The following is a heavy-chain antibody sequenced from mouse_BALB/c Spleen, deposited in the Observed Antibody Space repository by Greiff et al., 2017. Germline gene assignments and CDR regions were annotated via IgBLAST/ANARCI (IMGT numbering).Heavy chain of an antibody. CDR2: IYPGDGDT. V-gene: IGHV1-80*01. Sequence: QVQLQQSGAELVRPGSSVKISCKASGYAFSSYWMNWVKQRPGQGLEWIGQIYPGDGDTNYNGKFKGKATLTADKSSSTAYMQLSSLTSEDSAVYFCARVDMITTGDAMDYWGQGTSVTVSS. CDR1: GYAFSSYW. J-gene: IGHJ4*01. CDR3: ARVDMITTGDAMDY. D-gene: IGHD2-4*01.